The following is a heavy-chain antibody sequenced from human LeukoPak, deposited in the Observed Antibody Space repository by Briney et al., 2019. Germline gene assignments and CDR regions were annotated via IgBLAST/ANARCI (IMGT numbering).Heavy chain of an antibody. CDR2: IIPMYDKT. CDR3: ARDRDYYYGSGSYFYY. CDR1: GGTFSSYA. J-gene: IGHJ4*02. Sequence: SVKVSCKASGGTFSSYALNWVRQAPGQGLEWMGGIIPMYDKTNYAQKFHGRVTITADKSTSTAYMELTSLRSDDTAVYYCARDRDYYYGSGSYFYYWGQGTPVTVSS. D-gene: IGHD3-10*01. V-gene: IGHV1-69*06.